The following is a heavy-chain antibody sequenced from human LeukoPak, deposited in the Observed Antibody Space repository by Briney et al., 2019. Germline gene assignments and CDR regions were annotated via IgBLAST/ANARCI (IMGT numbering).Heavy chain of an antibody. Sequence: GASVKVSCKASGYTFSNYYMHWVRQAPGQGLEWMGVTNPRGGSTTYAQKFQGRVTMSRDTSTSTVHMELSSLRSEDTAVYYCARGSGGSYPVWEDDAFDIWGQGTMVTVSS. CDR1: GYTFSNYY. D-gene: IGHD1-26*01. CDR3: ARGSGGSYPVWEDDAFDI. CDR2: TNPRGGST. J-gene: IGHJ3*02. V-gene: IGHV1-46*01.